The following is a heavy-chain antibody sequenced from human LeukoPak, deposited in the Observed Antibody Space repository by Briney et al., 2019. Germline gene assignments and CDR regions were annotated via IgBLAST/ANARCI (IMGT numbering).Heavy chain of an antibody. V-gene: IGHV4-30-4*01. Sequence: PSETLSLTCTVSGGSISSGDYYWSWIRQPPGKGLGWIGYIHYSGSTFYNSSLKSRVTISVDTSKNQFSLKLSSVTAADTAVYYCVAVVAATGGNNWGQGTLVTVSS. CDR3: VAVVAATGGNN. CDR1: GGSISSGDYY. J-gene: IGHJ4*02. CDR2: IHYSGST. D-gene: IGHD2-15*01.